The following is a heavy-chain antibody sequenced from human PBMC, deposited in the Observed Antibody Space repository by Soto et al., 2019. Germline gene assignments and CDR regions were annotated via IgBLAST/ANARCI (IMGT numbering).Heavy chain of an antibody. D-gene: IGHD2-2*01. V-gene: IGHV3-64*01. CDR3: VRGTSSTSSFGVS. CDR2: ISGNGGST. J-gene: IGHJ3*01. Sequence: EVPLVESGGGLVQPGGSLRLSCAASGFTFSSYAMHWVRQAPGKGLEYVSAISGNGGSTYYANSVKGRFTISRDNSKNMLYLQMGSLRAEDMAVYYCVRGTSSTSSFGVSWGQGTMVTVSS. CDR1: GFTFSSYA.